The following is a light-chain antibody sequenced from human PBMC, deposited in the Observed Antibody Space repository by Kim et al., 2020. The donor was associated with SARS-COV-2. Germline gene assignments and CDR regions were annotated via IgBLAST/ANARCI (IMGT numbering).Light chain of an antibody. CDR2: AAS. V-gene: IGKV1-9*01. CDR3: QQLNSYPRTT. CDR1: QDIGSY. Sequence: DIQLTQSPSFLSASVGDSVTITCRASQDIGSYLVWYQQKPGKAPNLLIYAASTLQSGVPSRFSGSGSATEFTLTISSLQPEDFATYYCQQLNSYPRTTFGGGTKLEI. J-gene: IGKJ4*01.